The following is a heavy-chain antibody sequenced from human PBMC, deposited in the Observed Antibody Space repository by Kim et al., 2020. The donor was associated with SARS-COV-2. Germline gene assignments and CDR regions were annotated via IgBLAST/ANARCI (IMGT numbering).Heavy chain of an antibody. Sequence: QEHIASAKGLITISRDNAKNLMYLQMSGLRAEDTAVYYCARDIRGTWFDPWGQGTLVTVSS. D-gene: IGHD3-16*01. CDR2: Q. V-gene: IGHV3-7*01. J-gene: IGHJ5*02. CDR3: ARDIRGTWFDP.